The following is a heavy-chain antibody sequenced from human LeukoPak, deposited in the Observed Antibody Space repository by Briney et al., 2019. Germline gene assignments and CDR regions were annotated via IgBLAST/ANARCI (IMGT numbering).Heavy chain of an antibody. J-gene: IGHJ5*02. CDR1: GGSFSGYY. CDR3: ARGRLLWFGELKWFDP. D-gene: IGHD3-10*01. CDR2: INHSGST. V-gene: IGHV4-34*01. Sequence: SETLSLTCAVYGGSFSGYYWSWIRQPPGKGLGWIGEINHSGSTNYNPSLKSRVTISVDTSKNQFSLKLSSVTAADTAVYYCARGRLLWFGELKWFDPWGQGTLVTVSS.